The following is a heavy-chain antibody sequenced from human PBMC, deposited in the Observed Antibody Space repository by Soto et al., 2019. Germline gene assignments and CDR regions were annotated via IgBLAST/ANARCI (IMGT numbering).Heavy chain of an antibody. J-gene: IGHJ4*02. CDR3: AGAAMVRGTYYFDY. CDR2: IYYSGST. CDR1: GGSISSGDYY. Sequence: SETLSLTCTVSGGSISSGDYYWSWIRQPPGKGLEWIGYIYYSGSTYYNPSLKSRVTISVDTSKNQFSLKLSSVTAADTAVYCCAGAAMVRGTYYFDYWGQGTLVTVSS. D-gene: IGHD3-10*01. V-gene: IGHV4-30-4*01.